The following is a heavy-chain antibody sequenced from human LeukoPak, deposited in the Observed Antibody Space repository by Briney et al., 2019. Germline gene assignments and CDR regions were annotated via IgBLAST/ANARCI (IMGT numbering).Heavy chain of an antibody. D-gene: IGHD5-18*01. V-gene: IGHV1-2*02. Sequence: ASVKVSCKASGYTFTSYGISWVRQAPGQGLEWMGWINPNSGGTNYAQKFQGRVTMTRDTSISTAYMELSRLRSDDTAVYYCARAKRGYSYGIDFDYWGQGTLVTVSS. CDR2: INPNSGGT. CDR1: GYTFTSYG. CDR3: ARAKRGYSYGIDFDY. J-gene: IGHJ4*02.